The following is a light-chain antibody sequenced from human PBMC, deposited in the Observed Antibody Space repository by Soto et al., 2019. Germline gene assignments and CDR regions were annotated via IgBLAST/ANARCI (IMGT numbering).Light chain of an antibody. V-gene: IGLV1-47*01. CDR2: RAD. CDR1: SSNIGSNY. Sequence: QAVVTQPPSASGTPGQTVTISCSERSSNIGSNYVYWYQQLPGTAPRLLMYRADQRPSGVPDRFSGSKSGTSASLAISGLRSEDEADYYCAAWDDIVSGLVFGGGTKLTVL. CDR3: AAWDDIVSGLV. J-gene: IGLJ2*01.